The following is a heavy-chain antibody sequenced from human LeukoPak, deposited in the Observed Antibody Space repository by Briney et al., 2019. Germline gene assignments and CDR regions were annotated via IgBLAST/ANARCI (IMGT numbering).Heavy chain of an antibody. CDR1: GFTVSSNY. D-gene: IGHD6-13*01. Sequence: PGGSLRLSCAASGFTVSSNYMSWVRQAPGKGLEWVSVIYSGGNTYYADSVKGRFTISRDNSKNTLYLQMNSLRAEDTAVYYCARDQGRGIAAAGTSYYGMDVWGQGTTVTVSS. CDR3: ARDQGRGIAAAGTSYYGMDV. V-gene: IGHV3-53*05. J-gene: IGHJ6*02. CDR2: IYSGGNT.